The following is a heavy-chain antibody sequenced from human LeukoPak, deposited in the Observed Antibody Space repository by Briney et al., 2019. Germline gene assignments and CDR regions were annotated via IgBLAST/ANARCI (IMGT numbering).Heavy chain of an antibody. J-gene: IGHJ4*02. Sequence: GGSLRLSCAASGFTVSRNYMSWVRRAPGKGLEGVSVIYRGGSTYYADSVKGRFTISRDNSKNTLYLQMSSLRAEDTAVYYCARAPMSGLDYWGQGTLVTVSS. CDR1: GFTVSRNY. CDR3: ARAPMSGLDY. V-gene: IGHV3-53*01. CDR2: IYRGGST.